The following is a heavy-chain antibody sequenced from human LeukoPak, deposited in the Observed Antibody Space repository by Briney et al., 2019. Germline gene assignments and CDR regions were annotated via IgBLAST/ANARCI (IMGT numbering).Heavy chain of an antibody. D-gene: IGHD5-18*01. V-gene: IGHV4-59*08. CDR1: GGSISSYY. CDR3: ARSWIQLWGGAWFDP. J-gene: IGHJ5*02. CDR2: IYYSGST. Sequence: SETLSLTCTASGGSISSYYWSWIRQPPGKGLEWIGYIYYSGSTNYNPSLKSRVTISVDTSKNQFSLKLSSVTAADTAVYYCARSWIQLWGGAWFDPWGQGTLVTVSS.